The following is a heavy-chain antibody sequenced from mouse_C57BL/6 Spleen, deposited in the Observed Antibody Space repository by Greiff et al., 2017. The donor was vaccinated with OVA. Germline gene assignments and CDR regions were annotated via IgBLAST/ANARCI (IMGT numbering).Heavy chain of an antibody. CDR1: GFTFSDFY. CDR2: SSNKANDYTT. V-gene: IGHV7-1*01. J-gene: IGHJ1*03. CDR3: ARDGIPGWYFDV. Sequence: EVKLVESGGGLVQSGRSLRLSCATSGFTFSDFYMEWVRQAPGKGLEWIAASSNKANDYTTEYSASVKGRFIVSRDTSQSILYLQMNALRAEDTAIYYCARDGIPGWYFDVWGTGTTVTVSS.